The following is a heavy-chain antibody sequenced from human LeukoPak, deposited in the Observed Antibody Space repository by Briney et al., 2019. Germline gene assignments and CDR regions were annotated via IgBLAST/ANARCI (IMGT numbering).Heavy chain of an antibody. D-gene: IGHD1-26*01. CDR1: GXTFSSYA. J-gene: IGHJ4*02. V-gene: IGHV3-30-3*01. CDR3: ARMAEGSRIDY. CDR2: ISYDGSNK. Sequence: GGSLRLSCAASGXTFSSYAMHWVRQAPGKGLEWVAVISYDGSNKYYADSVKGRFTISRDNSKNTLYLQMNSLRAEDTAVYYCARMAEGSRIDYWGQGTLVTVSS.